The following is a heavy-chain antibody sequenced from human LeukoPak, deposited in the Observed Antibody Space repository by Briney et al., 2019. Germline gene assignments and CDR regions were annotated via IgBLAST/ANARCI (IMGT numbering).Heavy chain of an antibody. D-gene: IGHD5-18*01. J-gene: IGHJ4*02. Sequence: ASVKVSCKASGYTFTSYDINWVRQATGQGLEWMGWMNPNSGNTGYAQKFQGRVTMTRNTSISTAYMELSSLRSEDTAVYYCARALNRYGPYGGDYWGQGTLVTVSS. CDR1: GYTFTSYD. CDR3: ARALNRYGPYGGDY. V-gene: IGHV1-8*01. CDR2: MNPNSGNT.